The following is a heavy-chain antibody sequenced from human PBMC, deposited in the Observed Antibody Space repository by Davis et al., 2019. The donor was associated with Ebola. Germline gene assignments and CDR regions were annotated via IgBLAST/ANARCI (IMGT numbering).Heavy chain of an antibody. CDR1: GGSFSGYY. V-gene: IGHV4-34*01. Sequence: MPSETLSLTCAVYGGSFSGYYWGWIRQPPGKGLEWIGSIYYSGSTYHNPSLKSRVSISVDTSKNQFSLKLSSVTAADTAVYYCARGHSYGSMVYGVDVWGQGTTVSVSS. CDR2: IYYSGST. J-gene: IGHJ6*02. D-gene: IGHD5-18*01. CDR3: ARGHSYGSMVYGVDV.